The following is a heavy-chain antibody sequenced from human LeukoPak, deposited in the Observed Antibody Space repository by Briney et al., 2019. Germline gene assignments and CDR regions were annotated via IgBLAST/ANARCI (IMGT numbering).Heavy chain of an antibody. CDR1: GFMFSDYF. CDR3: ARDNGNKYYFDY. Sequence: GGSLRLSCAAPGFMFSDYFMSWIRQAPGKELEWISHISSNSKYTKYADSVEGRFTISRDNAKKSLYLQMNSLRAEDTAVYYCARDNGNKYYFDYWGQGTLVTVSS. V-gene: IGHV3-11*05. J-gene: IGHJ4*02. D-gene: IGHD2-8*01. CDR2: ISSNSKYT.